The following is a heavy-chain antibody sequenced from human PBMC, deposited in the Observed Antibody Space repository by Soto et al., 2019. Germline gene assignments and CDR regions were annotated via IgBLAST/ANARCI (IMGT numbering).Heavy chain of an antibody. J-gene: IGHJ6*02. Sequence: GGSLRLSCAASGFTFSSYAMHWVRQAPGKGLEWVAVISYDGSNKYYADSVKGRFTISRDNSKNTLYLQMNSLRAEDTAVYYCARGGYCSGGSCYSYYSYGMDVWGQGTTVTVSS. CDR3: ARGGYCSGGSCYSYYSYGMDV. CDR2: ISYDGSNK. CDR1: GFTFSSYA. V-gene: IGHV3-30-3*01. D-gene: IGHD2-15*01.